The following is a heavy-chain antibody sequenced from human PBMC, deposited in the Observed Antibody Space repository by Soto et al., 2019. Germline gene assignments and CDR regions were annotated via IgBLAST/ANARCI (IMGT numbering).Heavy chain of an antibody. D-gene: IGHD4-4*01. J-gene: IGHJ4*02. CDR1: DGSFSGYY. V-gene: IGHV4-34*01. CDR2: INHSGST. CDR3: ARPCVRYSNYGAFDY. Sequence: TSVTLSLTCAVYDGSFSGYYWSCIRQPQGKGLEWIGEINHSGSTNYNPSLKSRVTISVDTSKNQFSLKLSSVTAADTAVYYCARPCVRYSNYGAFDYWGQGTLVTVSS.